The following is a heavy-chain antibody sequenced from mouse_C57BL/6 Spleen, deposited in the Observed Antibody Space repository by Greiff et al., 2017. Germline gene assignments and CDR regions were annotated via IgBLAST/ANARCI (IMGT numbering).Heavy chain of an antibody. CDR3: ARSDYAPYYFDY. CDR1: GYTFTDYY. D-gene: IGHD1-1*01. CDR2: IYPGSGNT. V-gene: IGHV1-76*01. J-gene: IGHJ2*01. Sequence: VQLQQSGAELVRPGASVKLSCKASGYTFTDYYINWVKQRPGQGLEWIARIYPGSGNTYYNEKFKGKATLTAEKSSSTAYMQLSSLTSEDSAVYFCARSDYAPYYFDYWGQGTTLTVSS.